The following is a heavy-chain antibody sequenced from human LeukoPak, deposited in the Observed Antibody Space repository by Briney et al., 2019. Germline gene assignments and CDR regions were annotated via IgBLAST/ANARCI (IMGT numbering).Heavy chain of an antibody. J-gene: IGHJ5*01. CDR3: AKDLHDYGNYVGWFDS. CDR2: ISGSGDNT. V-gene: IGHV3-23*01. CDR1: GFTFSSYA. D-gene: IGHD4-11*01. Sequence: GGSLRLSCAASGFTFSSYAMSGVRQAPGKGLEWVSAISGSGDNTYYADSVKGRFTISRDQSKTTLFLQMNSLRAEDTAVYYCAKDLHDYGNYVGWFDSWGQGTLVTVSS.